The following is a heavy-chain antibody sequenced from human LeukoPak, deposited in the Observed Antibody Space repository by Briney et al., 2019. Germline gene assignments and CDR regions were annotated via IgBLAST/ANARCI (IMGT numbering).Heavy chain of an antibody. CDR3: ARICSAYYYDSSGYYRDAFGI. CDR1: GGSVSSSSYY. D-gene: IGHD3-22*01. J-gene: IGHJ3*02. CDR2: INHSGST. V-gene: IGHV4-39*07. Sequence: VKPSETLSLTCTVSGGSVSSSSYYWSWIRQPPGKGLEWIGEINHSGSTNYNPSLKSRVTISVDTSKNQFSLKLSSVTAADTAVYYCARICSAYYYDSSGYYRDAFGIWGQGTMVTVSS.